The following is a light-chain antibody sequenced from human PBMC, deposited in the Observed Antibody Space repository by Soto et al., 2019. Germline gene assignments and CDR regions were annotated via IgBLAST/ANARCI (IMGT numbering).Light chain of an antibody. CDR3: SSYTRSSTYV. Sequence: QSVLTQPASVSGSPGQSITISCTGTSSDVGAYNSVSWYQQHPGKAPKLMIYDVSNRPSGFSDRFSVSKSGNTASLTISGLQAEDEADYYCSSYTRSSTYVFGTGTQLTVL. CDR1: SSDVGAYNS. J-gene: IGLJ1*01. V-gene: IGLV2-14*01. CDR2: DVS.